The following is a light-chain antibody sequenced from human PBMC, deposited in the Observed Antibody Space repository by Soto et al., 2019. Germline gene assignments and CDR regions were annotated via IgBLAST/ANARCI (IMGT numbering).Light chain of an antibody. CDR3: SSYAGISTLVV. J-gene: IGLJ2*01. V-gene: IGLV2-23*01. CDR1: SSDVGSYNL. CDR2: EAN. Sequence: QSVLXQASSVSGSPGQSITISCTGTSSDVGSYNLVSWYQQHPGTAPKLIIYEANKRPSGLSTRFSGSKSGNTASLTISGLQAEGEADYFCSSYAGISTLVVFGGGTKVTVL.